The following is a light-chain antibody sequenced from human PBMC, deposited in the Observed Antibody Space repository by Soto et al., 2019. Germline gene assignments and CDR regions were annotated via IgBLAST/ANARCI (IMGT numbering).Light chain of an antibody. Sequence: EIVLTQSPGTLSLSPGERATLSCRASQSVSSTYLAWYQQKPGQAPRLLIYDASTRAAGIPDRFSGSGSGTSFTLTISRLEAEDFAVYYCHQYSSSPWTFGQGAKVEIK. CDR1: QSVSSTY. CDR2: DAS. J-gene: IGKJ1*01. CDR3: HQYSSSPWT. V-gene: IGKV3-20*01.